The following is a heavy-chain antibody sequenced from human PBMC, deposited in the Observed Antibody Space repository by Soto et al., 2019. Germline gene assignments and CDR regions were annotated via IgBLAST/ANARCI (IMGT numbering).Heavy chain of an antibody. CDR3: VKPTFYDSAGAGAMDV. J-gene: IGHJ6*02. D-gene: IGHD3-22*01. Sequence: PGGSLRLSCAASGFTFRSYAMSWVRQAPGKGLEWVSSLSNSGSDTYYADSVKGRFTVSRANSKNTLYLQLNSLRAEDAAVYYCVKPTFYDSAGAGAMDVWGQGTTVTVSS. CDR2: LSNSGSDT. V-gene: IGHV3-23*01. CDR1: GFTFRSYA.